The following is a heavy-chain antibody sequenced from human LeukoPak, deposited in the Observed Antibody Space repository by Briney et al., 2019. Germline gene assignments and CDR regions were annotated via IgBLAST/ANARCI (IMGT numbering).Heavy chain of an antibody. J-gene: IGHJ6*03. Sequence: PGGSLRLSCAASAFTFSNYGMHWVRQAPGKGLEWVALISFDGSNKYYADSVKGRFTISRDNSKNTLYLQMNSLRAEDTAVYYCAKAKNYYYYYMDVWGKGTTVTISS. CDR1: AFTFSNYG. CDR2: ISFDGSNK. CDR3: AKAKNYYYYYMDV. V-gene: IGHV3-30*18.